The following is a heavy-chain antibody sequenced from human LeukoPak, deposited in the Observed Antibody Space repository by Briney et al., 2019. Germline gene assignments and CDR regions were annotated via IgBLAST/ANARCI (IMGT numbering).Heavy chain of an antibody. CDR2: ISDSAGDT. CDR3: AKTGPYGSGSFGSFDY. CDR1: GFTFSSYG. Sequence: GGSLRLSCAASGFTFSSYGMSWVRQAPGRGLEWVSAISDSAGDTNYADSVEGRFTISRDNSKNTLYLQMNSLRTEDTAVYYCAKTGPYGSGSFGSFDYWGQGTLVTVSS. J-gene: IGHJ4*02. V-gene: IGHV3-23*01. D-gene: IGHD3-10*01.